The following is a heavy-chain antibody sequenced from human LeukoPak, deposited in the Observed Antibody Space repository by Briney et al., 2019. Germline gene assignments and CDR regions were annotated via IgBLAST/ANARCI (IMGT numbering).Heavy chain of an antibody. CDR3: AREVPDSIGYYFDY. Sequence: SETLSLTCNVSGGSIRSYYWSWIRQPPGKGLEWIGFISYSGYTNYNPSLKSRVTISVDTFKNQFSLKLSSVTAADTAVYHCAREVPDSIGYYFDYWGQGTLVTVSS. V-gene: IGHV4-59*01. CDR1: GGSIRSYY. J-gene: IGHJ4*02. D-gene: IGHD3-22*01. CDR2: ISYSGYT.